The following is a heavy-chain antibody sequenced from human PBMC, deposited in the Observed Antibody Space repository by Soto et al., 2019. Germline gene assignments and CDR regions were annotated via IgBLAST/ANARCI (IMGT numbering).Heavy chain of an antibody. CDR1: GYTFTSYG. J-gene: IGHJ5*02. D-gene: IGHD3-22*01. V-gene: IGHV1-18*01. Sequence: ASVKVSCKASGYTFTSYGISWVRQAPGQGLEWMGWISAYNGNTNYAQKLQGRVTMTTDTSTSTAYMELRSLRSDDTAVYYCARDPPYYYDSSGYNWFDPWGQGTLVTVS. CDR3: ARDPPYYYDSSGYNWFDP. CDR2: ISAYNGNT.